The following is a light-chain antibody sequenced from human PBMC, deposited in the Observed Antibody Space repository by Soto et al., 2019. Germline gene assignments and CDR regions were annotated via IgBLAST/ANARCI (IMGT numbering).Light chain of an antibody. Sequence: ESVLTQSPATLSSFPGDRVTLSFRASQAVNTRLAWYQQKPGQTPRLLVYGASSRATGIPDRFSGSGSGTDFTLTISRLEPEDFAVYYCQQHGGSPITFGQGTRLEIK. V-gene: IGKV3-20*01. CDR1: QAVNTR. J-gene: IGKJ5*01. CDR2: GAS. CDR3: QQHGGSPIT.